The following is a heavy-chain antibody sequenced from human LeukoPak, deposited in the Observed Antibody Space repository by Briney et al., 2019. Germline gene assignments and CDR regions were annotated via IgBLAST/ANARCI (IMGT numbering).Heavy chain of an antibody. V-gene: IGHV3-23*01. CDR3: TKGTIWLPFDY. D-gene: IGHD5-18*01. J-gene: IGHJ4*02. Sequence: GGSLRLSCSAAGFTFSSYAMHWVRQAPGKGLEWVSAISGSGGSTYYADSVKGRFTISRDNSKNTLYLQMNSLRAEDTAVYYCTKGTIWLPFDYWGQGTLVTVSS. CDR2: ISGSGGST. CDR1: GFTFSSYA.